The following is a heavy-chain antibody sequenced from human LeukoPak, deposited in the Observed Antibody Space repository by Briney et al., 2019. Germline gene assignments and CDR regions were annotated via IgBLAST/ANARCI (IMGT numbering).Heavy chain of an antibody. J-gene: IGHJ6*03. V-gene: IGHV3-43*01. CDR3: AKGASRGFYYYMDV. Sequence: PGGSLRLSCAASGFIFDDYTIHWVRQVPGKGLKWVSVISWDGGSTYFAESVKGRFTMSRDNSKNSLYLQMNSLRTEDTALYYCAKGASRGFYYYMDVWGKGTTVTVSS. CDR2: ISWDGGST. D-gene: IGHD2-2*01. CDR1: GFIFDDYT.